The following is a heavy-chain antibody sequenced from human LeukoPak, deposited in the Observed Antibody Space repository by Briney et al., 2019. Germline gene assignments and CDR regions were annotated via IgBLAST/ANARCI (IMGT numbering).Heavy chain of an antibody. D-gene: IGHD6-19*01. CDR3: ARFGLGKHIEVAGIPFDI. CDR1: GYTFTNYG. Sequence: ASVKVSCKTSGYTFTNYGLNWVRQAPGQGLEWMGWISTYNGDTNYAQKLQGRVTMTTDTSTSTAYMELRSLRSDDTAVYYCARFGLGKHIEVAGIPFDIWGQGTMVTVSS. CDR2: ISTYNGDT. J-gene: IGHJ3*02. V-gene: IGHV1-18*01.